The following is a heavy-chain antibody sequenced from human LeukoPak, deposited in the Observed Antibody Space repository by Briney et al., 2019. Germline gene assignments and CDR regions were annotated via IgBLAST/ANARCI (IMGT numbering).Heavy chain of an antibody. D-gene: IGHD6-19*01. CDR1: GFTFRSYS. J-gene: IGHJ4*02. Sequence: GGSLRLSCAASGFTFRSYSMHWVRQAPGKGLEWVSYISSTSSTIYYADSVKGRFTISRDNAKNSLYLQMNSLRAEDTALYYCARVSYSSGWSPVGYWGQGTLVTVSS. CDR2: ISSTSSTI. CDR3: ARVSYSSGWSPVGY. V-gene: IGHV3-48*04.